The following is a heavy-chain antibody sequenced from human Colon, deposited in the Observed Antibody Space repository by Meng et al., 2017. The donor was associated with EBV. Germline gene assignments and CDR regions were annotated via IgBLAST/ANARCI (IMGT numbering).Heavy chain of an antibody. V-gene: IGHV4-4*02. Sequence: QVQLQESGPGLVKPSETLSLTCAASGGSISRSDWWSLVRQPPGKGLEWIGETSHSGSTDYSPSLKSRVTISLDKSKNQLSLKLNSVTAADTAVYYCASSDYYRSDYWGQGTLVTVSS. CDR3: ASSDYYRSDY. CDR2: TSHSGST. D-gene: IGHD3-22*01. J-gene: IGHJ4*02. CDR1: GGSISRSDW.